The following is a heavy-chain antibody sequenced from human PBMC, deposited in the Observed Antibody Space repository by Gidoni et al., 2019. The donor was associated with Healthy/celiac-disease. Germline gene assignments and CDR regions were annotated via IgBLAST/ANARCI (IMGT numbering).Heavy chain of an antibody. CDR1: GFTFSSYW. J-gene: IGHJ4*02. Sequence: EVQLVEYGGGLVQPGGSLRLSCAASGFTFSSYWMHWVRQAPGKGLVWVSRMNRDGSSTSYADSVKGRFTISRDNAKNALYLQMNSLRAEDTAVYYCARDRGSGWYYFDYWGQGTLVTVSS. CDR3: ARDRGSGWYYFDY. CDR2: MNRDGSST. V-gene: IGHV3-74*01. D-gene: IGHD6-19*01.